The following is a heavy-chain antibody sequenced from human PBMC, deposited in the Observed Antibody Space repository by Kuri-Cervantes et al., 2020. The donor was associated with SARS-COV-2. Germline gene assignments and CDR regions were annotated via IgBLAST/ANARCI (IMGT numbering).Heavy chain of an antibody. CDR3: ARDNILFSGSAFDS. J-gene: IGHJ4*02. CDR1: GGSISSSSYY. V-gene: IGHV4-39*07. D-gene: IGHD1-26*01. CDR2: IYYSGST. Sequence: SETLSLTCTVSGGSISSSSYYWGWIRQPPGKGLEWIGSIYYSGSTYYNPSRKSRVTISVDTSKNQFSLKLTSVTAADTAVYYCARDNILFSGSAFDSWGQGALVTVSS.